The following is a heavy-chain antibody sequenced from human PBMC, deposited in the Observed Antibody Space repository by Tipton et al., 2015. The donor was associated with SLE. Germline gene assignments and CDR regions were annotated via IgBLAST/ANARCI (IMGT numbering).Heavy chain of an antibody. Sequence: FLRLSCSASGFTVSSNYVSWVRQAPGKGLEWVAFIRHDDSEKYYADSVTGRFTISRDNSKNTLYLQMNSLRAEDTAVYYCAGGYDLDYWGQGILVTVSS. CDR3: AGGYDLDY. D-gene: IGHD2-2*01. V-gene: IGHV3-30*02. CDR1: GFTVSSNY. CDR2: IRHDDSEK. J-gene: IGHJ4*02.